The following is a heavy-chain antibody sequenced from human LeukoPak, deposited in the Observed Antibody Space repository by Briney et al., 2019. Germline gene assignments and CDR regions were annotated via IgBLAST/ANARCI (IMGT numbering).Heavy chain of an antibody. V-gene: IGHV3-30*02. CDR1: GLTFSSYG. CDR3: AIGTRVDTAMVLTFDY. CDR2: IRYDGSNK. D-gene: IGHD5-18*01. J-gene: IGHJ4*02. Sequence: GGSLRLSCAASGLTFSSYGMHWVRQAAGKGLEWVAFIRYDGSNKYYADSVKGRFTISRDNSKNTLYLQMNSPGAEDTAVYYCAIGTRVDTAMVLTFDYWGEGPLVTVYS.